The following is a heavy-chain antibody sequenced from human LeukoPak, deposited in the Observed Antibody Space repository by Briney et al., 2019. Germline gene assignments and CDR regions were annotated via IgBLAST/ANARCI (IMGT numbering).Heavy chain of an antibody. D-gene: IGHD3-22*01. CDR1: GFSFSSNA. J-gene: IGHJ4*02. Sequence: GGSLRLSCSASGFSFSSNAMHWVRQAPGKGLEYVSVISSNGGSTGYADSVKGRFTISRDNSKRGMFLQMSSLRNEDTAIYYCASTYHYDSSGYYPFDYWGQGTLVTVSS. CDR3: ASTYHYDSSGYYPFDY. V-gene: IGHV3-64D*09. CDR2: ISSNGGST.